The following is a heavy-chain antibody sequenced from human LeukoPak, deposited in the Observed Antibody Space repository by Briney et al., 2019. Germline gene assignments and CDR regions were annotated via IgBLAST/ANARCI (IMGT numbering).Heavy chain of an antibody. CDR1: GGTFSSYA. Sequence: SVKVSCKASGGTFSSYALSWVRQAPGQGLEWMGRIIPILGIANYAQKFQGRVTITADKSTSTAYMELSSLRSEDTAVYYCASAYCSGGSCYLYFDYWGQGTLVTVSS. CDR3: ASAYCSGGSCYLYFDY. CDR2: IIPILGIA. J-gene: IGHJ4*02. D-gene: IGHD2-15*01. V-gene: IGHV1-69*04.